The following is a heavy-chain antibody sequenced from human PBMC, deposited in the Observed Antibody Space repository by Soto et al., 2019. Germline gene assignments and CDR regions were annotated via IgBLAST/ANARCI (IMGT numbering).Heavy chain of an antibody. CDR2: ISYDGSNK. V-gene: IGHV3-30*18. CDR1: GFTFSSYG. Sequence: QVQLVESGGGVVQPGRSLRLSCAASGFTFSSYGMHWVRQAPGKGLEWVAVISYDGSNKYYADSVKGRFTISRDNSKNTLYLQMNSLRAEDTAVYYCAKCVPAGCYYGMDVWGQGTTVTVSS. CDR3: AKCVPAGCYYGMDV. D-gene: IGHD2-2*01. J-gene: IGHJ6*02.